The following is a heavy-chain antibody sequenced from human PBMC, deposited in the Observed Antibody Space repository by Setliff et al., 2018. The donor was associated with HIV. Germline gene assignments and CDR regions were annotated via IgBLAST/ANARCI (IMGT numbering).Heavy chain of an antibody. CDR1: GGSFNNYS. D-gene: IGHD2-2*01. V-gene: IGHV4-34*01. CDR2: ISHSGST. Sequence: SETLSLTCGVFGGSFNNYSWNWFRQPPGRGLEWIGEISHSGSTSYNSSLKSRVTMSVDTAKNQLSLEMRSLTAADTAVYYCARDQRLQGVQPPYWYFDLWGRGTLVTVSS. CDR3: ARDQRLQGVQPPYWYFDL. J-gene: IGHJ2*01.